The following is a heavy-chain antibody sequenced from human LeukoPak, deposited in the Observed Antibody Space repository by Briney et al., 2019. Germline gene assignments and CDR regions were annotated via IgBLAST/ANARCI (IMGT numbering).Heavy chain of an antibody. CDR3: ARRPRGVIIKTWFDS. D-gene: IGHD3-10*01. CDR1: GGFFSGYY. J-gene: IGHJ5*01. Sequence: SETLSLTRAVYGGFFSGYYWSWIRQSPGKGLQCIGELNHSGSVNYNPSLKSRVTILLDTSKNQFSLYLSAVTAADTAVYYCARRPRGVIIKTWFDSWGQGTLVTISS. CDR2: LNHSGSV. V-gene: IGHV4-34*01.